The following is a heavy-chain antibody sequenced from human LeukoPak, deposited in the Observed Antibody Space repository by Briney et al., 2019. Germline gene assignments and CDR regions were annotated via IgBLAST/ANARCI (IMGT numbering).Heavy chain of an antibody. CDR2: ISYDGSNK. CDR3: ARDGAPSGSEGYFDY. V-gene: IGHV3-30-3*01. D-gene: IGHD4/OR15-4a*01. J-gene: IGHJ4*02. CDR1: GFTFSSYA. Sequence: GGSLRLSCAASGFTFSSYAMHWVRQAPGKGLEWVAVISYDGSNKYYADSVKGRFTISRDNSKNTLYLQMNSLRAEDTAVYYCARDGAPSGSEGYFDYWGQGTLVTVSS.